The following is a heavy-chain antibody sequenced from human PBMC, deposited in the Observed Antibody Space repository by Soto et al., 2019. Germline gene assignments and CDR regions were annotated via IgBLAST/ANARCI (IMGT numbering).Heavy chain of an antibody. D-gene: IGHD3-3*01. V-gene: IGHV3-30*18. CDR1: GFTFTSYG. J-gene: IGHJ6*02. CDR3: AKTYDFWSGYQHYSMDV. Sequence: PGGSLRLSCAASGFTFTSYGMHWVRQAPGKGLEWVAVISYDGSNKYYADSVKGRFTISRDNSKKALYLQMNSLRAEDTAVYYCAKTYDFWSGYQHYSMDVWGQGTTVTVSS. CDR2: ISYDGSNK.